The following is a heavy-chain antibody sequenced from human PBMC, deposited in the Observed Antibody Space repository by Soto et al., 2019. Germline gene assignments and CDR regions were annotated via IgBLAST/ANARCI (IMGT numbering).Heavy chain of an antibody. CDR3: AGIGVVITYAFDI. D-gene: IGHD3-3*01. CDR2: IYHSGST. Sequence: QVQLQESGPGLVKPSGTLSLTCAVSGGSISSSNWWSWVRQHPGKGLEWIGEIYHSGSTNYNPSLKSRVTISVDQSKNQFSLKLSSVTAADTAVYYCAGIGVVITYAFDIWGQGTMVTVSS. J-gene: IGHJ3*02. V-gene: IGHV4-4*02. CDR1: GGSISSSNW.